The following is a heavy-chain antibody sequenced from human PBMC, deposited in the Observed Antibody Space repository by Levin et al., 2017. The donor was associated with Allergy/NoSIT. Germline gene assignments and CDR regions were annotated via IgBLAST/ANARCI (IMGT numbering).Heavy chain of an antibody. CDR3: ARAQRRLGWLRVPVFWYFDL. CDR1: GYTFTSYD. CDR2: MNPNSGNT. J-gene: IGHJ2*01. Sequence: RASVKVSCKASGYTFTSYDINWVRQATGQGLEWMGWMNPNSGNTGYAQKFQGRVTMTRNTSISTAYMELSSLRSEDTAVYYCARAQRRLGWLRVPVFWYFDLWGRGTLVTVSS. V-gene: IGHV1-8*01. D-gene: IGHD3-3*01.